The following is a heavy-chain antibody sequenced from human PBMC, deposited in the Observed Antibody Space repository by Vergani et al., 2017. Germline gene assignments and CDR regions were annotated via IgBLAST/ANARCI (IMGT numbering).Heavy chain of an antibody. D-gene: IGHD6-13*01. Sequence: QVQLQESGPGLVKPSQTLSLTCTVSGGSISSGGYYWSWLRQHPGKGLEWIGYIYYSGSTYYNPSLKSRVTISVDTSKNQFSLKLRSVTAADTAVYYCARGGSSWYGLDYWGQGTLVTVSS. J-gene: IGHJ4*02. V-gene: IGHV4-31*03. CDR3: ARGGSSWYGLDY. CDR1: GGSISSGGYY. CDR2: IYYSGST.